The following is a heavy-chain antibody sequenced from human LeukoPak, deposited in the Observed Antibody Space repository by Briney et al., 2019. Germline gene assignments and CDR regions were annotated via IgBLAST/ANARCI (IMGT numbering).Heavy chain of an antibody. J-gene: IGHJ4*02. CDR2: INSDGSDK. V-gene: IGHV3-74*01. Sequence: GGSLRLTCAASGFIFTNYVMHWVRQVPGKGLVWVSRINSDGSDKRYADSVKGRFTISRDNAKNTLYLQMSGLRAEDTAVYYCVRDRDGYNYWGQGTLVTVSS. D-gene: IGHD5-24*01. CDR1: GFIFTNYV. CDR3: VRDRDGYNY.